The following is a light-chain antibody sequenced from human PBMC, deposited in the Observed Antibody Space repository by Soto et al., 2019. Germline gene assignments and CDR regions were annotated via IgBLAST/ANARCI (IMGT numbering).Light chain of an antibody. J-gene: IGKJ1*01. CDR2: GAS. CDR3: QQFCSSSWT. CDR1: QSVSSSY. V-gene: IGKV3-20*01. Sequence: ESVLTQSPGTLSLSPGETATLSCRASQSVSSSYLAWYQQNPGQAPRLLIYGASSSATGIPDRFSGSGSGTDFTLTVSRLEHEDFAVYYCQQFCSSSWTFGQGTKVEIK.